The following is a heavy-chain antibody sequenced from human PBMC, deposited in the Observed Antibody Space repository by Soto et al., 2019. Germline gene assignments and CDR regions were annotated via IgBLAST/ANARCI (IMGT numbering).Heavy chain of an antibody. CDR3: SYVGCSSTSCYVDY. D-gene: IGHD2-2*01. V-gene: IGHV1-18*01. Sequence: ASVKVSWKASGYSFDSYGLNWVRQAPGQGLEWMGWISGRNGKTKYAEKFQGRVTMTRNTSTSAAYMELSSLRSEDTAVYYCSYVGCSSTSCYVDYWGQGTLVTVSS. J-gene: IGHJ4*02. CDR1: GYSFDSYG. CDR2: ISGRNGKT.